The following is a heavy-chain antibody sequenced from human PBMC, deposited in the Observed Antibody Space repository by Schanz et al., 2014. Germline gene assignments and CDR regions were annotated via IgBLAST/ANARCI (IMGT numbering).Heavy chain of an antibody. CDR3: AKVVASGPTTGPFDP. CDR1: GFTFNSYG. Sequence: QVQLVESGGGVVQPGRSLRLSCAASGFTFNSYGMHWVRQAPGKGLEWVAFIWYDGSNKYYADSVKGRFTISRDNSRNTLYLQMDSLRDEDTALYYCAKVVASGPTTGPFDPWGQGTLVTVSS. J-gene: IGHJ5*02. CDR2: IWYDGSNK. D-gene: IGHD1-26*01. V-gene: IGHV3-30*02.